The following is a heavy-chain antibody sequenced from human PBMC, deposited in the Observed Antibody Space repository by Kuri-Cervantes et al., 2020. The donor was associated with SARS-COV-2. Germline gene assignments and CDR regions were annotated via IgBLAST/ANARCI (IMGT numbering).Heavy chain of an antibody. Sequence: GGSLRLSCEVSGFLFSASAIHWVRQASGKGLEWVGRVRGKANNYATAYAASVKGRFTISRDNSKNTLYLQMNSLSAADTAVYYCAKDGSVTKVARTTYYYYHYMDVWGKGTAVTVSS. D-gene: IGHD4-23*01. CDR3: AKDGSVTKVARTTYYYYHYMDV. CDR2: VRGKANNYAT. CDR1: GFLFSASA. V-gene: IGHV3-73*01. J-gene: IGHJ6*03.